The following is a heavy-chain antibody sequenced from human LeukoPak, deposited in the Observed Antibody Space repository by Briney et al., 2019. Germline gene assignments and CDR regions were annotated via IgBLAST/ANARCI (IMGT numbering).Heavy chain of an antibody. CDR2: IWYDGGNK. V-gene: IGHV3-33*01. J-gene: IGHJ4*02. CDR1: GFTFSSFA. Sequence: GGSLRLSCAASGFTFSSFAMHWVRQSPGKGLEWVAVIWYDGGNKLYADSVKGRFTISRDNSRNTLYLQMNSLSAEDTAVYYCARDRYSSMWSVFEYWGQGALVTVSS. CDR3: ARDRYSSMWSVFEY. D-gene: IGHD6-13*01.